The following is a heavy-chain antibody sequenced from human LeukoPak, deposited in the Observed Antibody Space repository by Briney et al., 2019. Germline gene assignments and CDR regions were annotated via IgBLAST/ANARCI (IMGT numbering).Heavy chain of an antibody. CDR2: LSYDGST. CDR3: SRHEAGTTLNY. CDR1: DGPISTRRYY. D-gene: IGHD1-1*01. V-gene: IGHV4-39*01. J-gene: IGHJ4*02. Sequence: SETLSLTCTVPDGPISTRRYYWVWIRQPPGKGLEWIGSLSYDGSTYYNPSLKSRVTMSVDTSKNQLSLKLNSGTDADTAVYYCSRHEAGTTLNYWGREPWSPSPQ.